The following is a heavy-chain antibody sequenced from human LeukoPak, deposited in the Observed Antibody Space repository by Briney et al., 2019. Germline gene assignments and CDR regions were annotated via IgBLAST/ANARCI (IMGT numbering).Heavy chain of an antibody. V-gene: IGHV4-59*08. CDR3: ARHIGGGIEDMDV. D-gene: IGHD3-16*02. J-gene: IGHJ6*03. CDR2: NYVTGNR. Sequence: SDTLSLPCTVSGGPIGTYYWRWARHSPGKALEWIMYNYVTGNRYNPYLRSRVTISVDTPRNQFFLKRSSVTAADTAVYYCARHIGGGIEDMDVWGKGTKVTVSS. CDR1: GGPIGTYY.